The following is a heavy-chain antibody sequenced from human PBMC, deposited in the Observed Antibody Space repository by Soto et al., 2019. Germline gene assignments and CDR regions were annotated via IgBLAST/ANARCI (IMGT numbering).Heavy chain of an antibody. CDR2: IYHSGST. V-gene: IGHV4-30-2*01. Sequence: SETLSLTCAVSGGSISSGGYSWSWIRQPPGKGLEWIGYIYHSGSTYYNPSLKSRVTISVDRSKNQFSLKLSSVTAADTAVYYCDRVGYDYSTLGGFDYWGQGTLVTVSS. J-gene: IGHJ4*02. CDR1: GGSISSGGYS. CDR3: DRVGYDYSTLGGFDY. D-gene: IGHD4-4*01.